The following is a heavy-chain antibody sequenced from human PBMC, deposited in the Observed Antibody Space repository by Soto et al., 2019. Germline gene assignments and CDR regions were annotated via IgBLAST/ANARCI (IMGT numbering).Heavy chain of an antibody. D-gene: IGHD1-26*01. CDR2: IYYSGST. Sequence: ETLSLTCTVSGGSISSYYWGWIRQPPGKGLEWIGSIYYSGSTYYNPSLKSRVTISVDTSKNQFSLKLSSVTAADTAVYYCARHSRSGSYYSGYYYYGMDVWGQGTTVTV. CDR3: ARHSRSGSYYSGYYYYGMDV. V-gene: IGHV4-39*01. CDR1: GGSISSYY. J-gene: IGHJ6*02.